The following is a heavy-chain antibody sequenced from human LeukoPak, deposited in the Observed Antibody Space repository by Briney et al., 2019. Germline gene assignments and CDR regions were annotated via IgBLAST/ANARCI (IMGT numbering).Heavy chain of an antibody. J-gene: IGHJ4*02. CDR2: IYPGDSDT. V-gene: IGHV5-51*01. Sequence: GESLKISCKGSGYSFTSYWIGWVRQLPGKGLGWRGIIYPGDSDTRYRPSFQGQVTIPADKSIRTASLQWSSLKASDTAMYYCARLHGDTAMAIDYWGQGTLVTAYS. CDR3: ARLHGDTAMAIDY. D-gene: IGHD5-18*01. CDR1: GYSFTSYW.